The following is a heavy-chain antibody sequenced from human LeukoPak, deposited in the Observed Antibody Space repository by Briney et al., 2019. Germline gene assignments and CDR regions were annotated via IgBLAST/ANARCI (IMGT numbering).Heavy chain of an antibody. CDR1: GYTFTSYY. CDR3: ARDVGGSYTFDY. CDR2: INPSGGST. J-gene: IGHJ4*02. D-gene: IGHD1-26*01. Sequence: ASVKVSCKXSGYTFTSYYMHWVRQAPRQGLEWMGIINPSGGSTSYAQKFQGRVTMTRDTSTSTVYMELSSLRSEDTAVYYCARDVGGSYTFDYWGQGTLVTVSS. V-gene: IGHV1-46*01.